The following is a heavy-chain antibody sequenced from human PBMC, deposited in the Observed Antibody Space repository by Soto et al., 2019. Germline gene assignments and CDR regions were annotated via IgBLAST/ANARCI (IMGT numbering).Heavy chain of an antibody. V-gene: IGHV3-23*01. J-gene: IGHJ6*01. CDR3: AKDSTVTTSLYFYYYGFDV. Sequence: VQLLESGGGLVQPGGSLRLACTASGFTFNHYAMSLVRQAPGKGLEWVSAVSGRGGSTKYADSVKGRFIISRDNSNSTLSLQMDSRRGEDTAVYSCAKDSTVTTSLYFYYYGFDVWGQGTTVTVSS. CDR2: VSGRGGST. CDR1: GFTFNHYA. D-gene: IGHD4-17*01.